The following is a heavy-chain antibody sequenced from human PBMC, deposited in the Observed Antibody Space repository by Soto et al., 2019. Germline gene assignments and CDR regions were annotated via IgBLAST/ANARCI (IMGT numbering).Heavy chain of an antibody. CDR2: IVVGSGNT. Sequence: SVKVSCKASGFTFTSSAVQWVRQARGQRLEWIGWIVVGSGNTNYAQKFQERVTITRDMSTSTAYMELSSLRSEDTAVYYCAADLTTVSYGMDVWGQGTTVTVSS. CDR1: GFTFTSSA. V-gene: IGHV1-58*01. J-gene: IGHJ6*02. D-gene: IGHD4-17*01. CDR3: AADLTTVSYGMDV.